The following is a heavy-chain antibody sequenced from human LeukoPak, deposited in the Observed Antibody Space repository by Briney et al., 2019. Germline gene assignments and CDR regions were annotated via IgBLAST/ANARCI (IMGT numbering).Heavy chain of an antibody. CDR3: ARDSGTTGEVKFDP. CDR2: IYPSGS. J-gene: IGHJ5*02. CDR1: GGSISSYY. Sequence: SETLSLTCTVSGGSISSYYLSWIRQPAGKGLEWIGRIYPSGSGYNPSLKSRVTMSLDTSKNQFSLRLSSVTAADTAVYYCARDSGTTGEVKFDPWGQGTLVTVSS. V-gene: IGHV4-4*07. D-gene: IGHD3-10*01.